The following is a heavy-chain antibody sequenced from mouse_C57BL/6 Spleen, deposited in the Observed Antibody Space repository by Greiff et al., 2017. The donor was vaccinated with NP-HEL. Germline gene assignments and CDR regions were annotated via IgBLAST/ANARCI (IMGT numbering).Heavy chain of an antibody. J-gene: IGHJ2*01. D-gene: IGHD3-1*01. V-gene: IGHV5-4*01. Sequence: EVQLQESGGGLVKPGGSLKLSCAASGFTFSSYAMSWVRQTPEKRLEWVATISDGGSYTYYPDNVKGRFTISRDNAKNNLYLQMSHLKSEDTAMYYCARDAHDYWGQGTTLTVSS. CDR2: ISDGGSYT. CDR1: GFTFSSYA. CDR3: ARDAHDY.